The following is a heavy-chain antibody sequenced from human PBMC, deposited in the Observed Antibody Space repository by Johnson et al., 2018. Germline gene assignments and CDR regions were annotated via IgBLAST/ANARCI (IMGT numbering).Heavy chain of an antibody. CDR3: ARDGKHIVVVTSISAFDI. J-gene: IGHJ3*02. CDR2: IIPIFGAA. V-gene: IGHV1-69*01. Sequence: QVQLVQSGAEVKKPGSSVKVSCKASGGTFSSYAISWVRQAPGQGLEWMGGIIPIFGAATYAQKFQGRIPITADESTSTAYMELSSLRSEDTAVYYCARDGKHIVVVTSISAFDIWGQGTMVTVSS. CDR1: GGTFSSYA. D-gene: IGHD2-21*02.